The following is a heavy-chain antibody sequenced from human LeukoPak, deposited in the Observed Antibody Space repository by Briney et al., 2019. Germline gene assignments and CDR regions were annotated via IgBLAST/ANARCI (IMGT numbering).Heavy chain of an antibody. Sequence: GESLKISCKGSGYSFTSYYIGWVRQMPGKGLEWMGIIYPGDSYTTYSPSFQGQVTISADKSISTAYLQWRSLKASDTAMYYCARRSGSDALDIWGQGTMVTVSS. V-gene: IGHV5-51*01. J-gene: IGHJ3*02. D-gene: IGHD3-10*01. CDR2: IYPGDSYT. CDR1: GYSFTSYY. CDR3: ARRSGSDALDI.